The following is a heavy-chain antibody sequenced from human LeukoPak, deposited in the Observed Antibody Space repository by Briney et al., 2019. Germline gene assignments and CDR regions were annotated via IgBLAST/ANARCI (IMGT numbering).Heavy chain of an antibody. Sequence: GGSLRLSCAASGFTFSTYTMYWVRHPPGKSLEWVSIIGNNGGGIHYADSVKGRFTISRDNFKNALYLQMNSLRVEDTAVYYCAIDPNWGTHSWGQGVLVTVSS. CDR1: GFTFSTYT. D-gene: IGHD7-27*01. CDR2: IGNNGGGI. J-gene: IGHJ4*02. V-gene: IGHV3-23*01. CDR3: AIDPNWGTHS.